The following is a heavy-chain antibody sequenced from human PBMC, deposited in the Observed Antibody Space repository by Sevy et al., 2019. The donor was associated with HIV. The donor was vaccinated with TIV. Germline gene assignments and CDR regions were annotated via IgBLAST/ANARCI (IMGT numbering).Heavy chain of an antibody. V-gene: IGHV3-23*01. CDR2: ISGSGGSGDKT. CDR1: GFTFSRYA. CDR3: ASIKFSVDTAMANRFYYYYYGMDV. D-gene: IGHD5-18*01. J-gene: IGHJ6*02. Sequence: GGSLRLSCAASGFTFSRYAMNWVRQAPGKGLEWVSGISGSGGSGDKTNYADSVKGRFTISRDNAKNSLYLQMNSLRAEDTAVYYCASIKFSVDTAMANRFYYYYYGMDVWGQGTTVTVSS.